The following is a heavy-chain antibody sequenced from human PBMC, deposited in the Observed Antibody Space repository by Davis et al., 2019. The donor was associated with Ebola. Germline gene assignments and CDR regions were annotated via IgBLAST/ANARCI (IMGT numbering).Heavy chain of an antibody. V-gene: IGHV1-46*01. D-gene: IGHD6-13*01. CDR2: INPSGGST. Sequence: AASVKVSCKASGYTFTGYYMHWVRQAPGQGLEWMGIINPSGGSTSYAQKFQGRVTMTTDTSTSTAYMELRSLRSDDTAVYYCARGLSIAAAHYYYYGMDVWGQGTTVTVSS. CDR3: ARGLSIAAAHYYYYGMDV. CDR1: GYTFTGYY. J-gene: IGHJ6*02.